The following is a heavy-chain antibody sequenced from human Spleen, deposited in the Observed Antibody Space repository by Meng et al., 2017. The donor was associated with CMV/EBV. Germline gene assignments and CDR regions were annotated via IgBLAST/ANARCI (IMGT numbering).Heavy chain of an antibody. V-gene: IGHV4-34*01. CDR1: GGSFSDYY. D-gene: IGHD6-19*01. J-gene: IGHJ4*02. CDR3: ARHGRSSGWYYFDY. Sequence: CAVDGGSFSDYYWTWIRQPPGKGLEWIGEINHSGSTNYNPSLKSRVTISVDTSKNQFSLKLSSVTAADTAVYYCARHGRSSGWYYFDYWGQGTLVTVSS. CDR2: INHSGST.